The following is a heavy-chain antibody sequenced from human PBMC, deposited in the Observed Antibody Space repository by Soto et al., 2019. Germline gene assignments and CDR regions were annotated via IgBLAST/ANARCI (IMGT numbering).Heavy chain of an antibody. J-gene: IGHJ4*02. CDR2: IRSKANNYAT. CDR3: ISTRYYGSSGRPEGAIY. CDR1: GFAFSGSA. D-gene: IGHD3-22*01. Sequence: EVQLMESGGGLVQPGGSLILSCVGSGFAFSGSAMHWVRQASGKGLEWVGRIRSKANNYATSYAASVKGRFTISRDDSKNTAYLHMNSLETEDTAVYYCISTRYYGSSGRPEGAIYWGQGTLVTVSS. V-gene: IGHV3-73*01.